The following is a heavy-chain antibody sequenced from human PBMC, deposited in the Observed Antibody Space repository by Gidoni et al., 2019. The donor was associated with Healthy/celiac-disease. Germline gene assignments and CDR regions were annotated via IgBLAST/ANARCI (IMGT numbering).Heavy chain of an antibody. CDR2: IKQEGSEK. D-gene: IGHD6-19*01. Sequence: EVQLVESGGGLVQPGGSLRLSCAASGFTFSRYWMSWVRQAPGKGLEWMANIKQEGSEKYYVDSVKGRVNISRDNAKNSLYLKMNSLRAEDTAVYYWARGQFAVRSSGWYAGYWGQGTLVTVSS. J-gene: IGHJ4*02. CDR3: ARGQFAVRSSGWYAGY. CDR1: GFTFSRYW. V-gene: IGHV3-7*01.